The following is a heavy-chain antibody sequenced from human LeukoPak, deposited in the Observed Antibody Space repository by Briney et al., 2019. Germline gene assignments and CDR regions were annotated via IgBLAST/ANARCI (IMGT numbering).Heavy chain of an antibody. CDR2: INPQTGAT. Sequence: ASVKVSCKASGYTFTGFYIHWVRQAPGQGLEWMAWINPQTGATNYAQKFKGRITTTRDLSITTAYMEVTTLRSDDTAVCYCARGGDDSGLYFAYWGQGTLVTVSS. CDR1: GYTFTGFY. D-gene: IGHD3-22*01. V-gene: IGHV1-2*02. J-gene: IGHJ4*02. CDR3: ARGGDDSGLYFAY.